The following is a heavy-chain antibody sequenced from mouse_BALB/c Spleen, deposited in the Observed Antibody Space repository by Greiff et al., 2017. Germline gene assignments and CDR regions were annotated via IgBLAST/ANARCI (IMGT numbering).Heavy chain of an antibody. CDR2: INPYYGST. D-gene: IGHD2-3*01. CDR1: GYSFTDYI. V-gene: IGHV1-39*01. CDR3: ARGLLRDYYAMDY. J-gene: IGHJ4*01. Sequence: VQLQQTGPELVKPGASVKISCKASGYSFTDYIMLWVKQSHGKSLEWIGNINPYYGSTSYNLKFKGKATLTVDKSSSTAYMQLNSLTSEDSAVYYCARGLLRDYYAMDYWGQGTSVTVSS.